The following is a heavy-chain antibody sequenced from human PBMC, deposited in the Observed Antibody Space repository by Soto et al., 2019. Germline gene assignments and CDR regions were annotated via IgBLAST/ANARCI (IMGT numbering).Heavy chain of an antibody. J-gene: IGHJ6*02. CDR1: GFTFSSYW. V-gene: IGHV3-74*01. Sequence: PGGSLRLSCAASGFTFSSYWMHWVRQAPGKGLVWVSRINSDGSSTSYADSVKGRFTISRDNAKNTLYLQMNSLRAEDTAVYYCARAYDFWSGYLYYYYYYGMDVWGQGTTVTVSS. D-gene: IGHD3-3*01. CDR3: ARAYDFWSGYLYYYYYYGMDV. CDR2: INSDGSST.